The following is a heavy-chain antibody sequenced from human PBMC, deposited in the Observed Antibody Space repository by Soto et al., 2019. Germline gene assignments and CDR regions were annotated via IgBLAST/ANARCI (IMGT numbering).Heavy chain of an antibody. Sequence: GGSLRLSCAASGFTVSSNYMSWVRQAPGKGLEWVSVIYSGGSTYYADSVKGRFTISRDNSKNTLYLQMNSLRAEDTAVYYCARDWSSSGWWRWFDPWGQGTLVTVSS. CDR1: GFTVSSNY. V-gene: IGHV3-66*01. J-gene: IGHJ5*02. CDR3: ARDWSSSGWWRWFDP. D-gene: IGHD6-19*01. CDR2: IYSGGST.